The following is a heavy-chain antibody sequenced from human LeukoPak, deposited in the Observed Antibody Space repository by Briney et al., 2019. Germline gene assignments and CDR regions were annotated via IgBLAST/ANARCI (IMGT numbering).Heavy chain of an antibody. V-gene: IGHV1-69*05. CDR1: GGTFSSYA. J-gene: IGHJ4*02. CDR2: IIPIFGTA. CDR3: ARGVVGRFQQSFDY. D-gene: IGHD3-3*01. Sequence: SVKVSRKASGGTFSSYAISWVRQAPGQGLEWMGRIIPIFGTANYAQKFQGRVTITTDESTSTAYMELSSLRSEDTAVYYCARGVVGRFQQSFDYWGQGTLVTVSS.